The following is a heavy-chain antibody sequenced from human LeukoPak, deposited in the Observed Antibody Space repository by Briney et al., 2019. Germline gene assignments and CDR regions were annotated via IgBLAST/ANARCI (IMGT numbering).Heavy chain of an antibody. CDR2: MNPNSGNT. J-gene: IGHJ6*03. CDR1: GYTFTSYD. D-gene: IGHD3-10*02. CDR3: ARAVRGVSARGTPIFYYMDV. Sequence: ASVKVSCKASGYTFTSYDINWVRQATGQGLEWMGWMNPNSGNTGYAQKFQGRVTMTRNTSIRTAYMELSSLRSEDTAVYYCARAVRGVSARGTPIFYYMDVWGKGTTVTVSS. V-gene: IGHV1-8*01.